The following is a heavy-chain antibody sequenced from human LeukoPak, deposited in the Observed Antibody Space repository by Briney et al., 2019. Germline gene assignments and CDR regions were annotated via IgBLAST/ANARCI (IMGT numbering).Heavy chain of an antibody. CDR1: GSTFSSYG. D-gene: IGHD3-9*01. J-gene: IGHJ4*02. CDR3: VRDGRGLRYFKGPDY. CDR2: IWYDGSNK. Sequence: GGSLRLSCAASGSTFSSYGMHWVRQAPGKGLEWVAVIWYDGSNKYYADSVKGRFTISRDNSKNTLYLQMNSLRAEDTAVYYCVRDGRGLRYFKGPDYWGQGTLVTVSS. V-gene: IGHV3-33*01.